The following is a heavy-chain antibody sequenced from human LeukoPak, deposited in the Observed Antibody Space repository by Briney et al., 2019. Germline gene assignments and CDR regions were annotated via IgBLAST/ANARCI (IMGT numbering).Heavy chain of an antibody. CDR2: IWYDGSNK. CDR3: ARDQRNRGGYFDY. Sequence: PGGSLRLSCAASGFTFSSYGMHGVRQAPGKGLEGVAVIWYDGSNKYYADSVKGRFTISRDNSKNPLYLQMNSLRAEDTAVYYCARDQRNRGGYFDYWGQGTLVTVSS. J-gene: IGHJ4*02. V-gene: IGHV3-33*01. D-gene: IGHD1-14*01. CDR1: GFTFSSYG.